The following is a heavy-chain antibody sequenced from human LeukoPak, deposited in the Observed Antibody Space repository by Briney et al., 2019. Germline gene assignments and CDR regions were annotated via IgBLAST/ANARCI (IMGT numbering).Heavy chain of an antibody. CDR3: ARAPSEIGGYYPEYFRH. Sequence: GGSLRLSCAAAGFTFSNYWMHWVRQAPGKGLVWVSRIKSDGRTNYADSVKGRFTISRDNAKNTVSLQMNSLRAEDTGVCYCARAPSEIGGYYPEYFRHWGQGTLVAVSS. J-gene: IGHJ1*01. CDR1: GFTFSNYW. D-gene: IGHD3-22*01. V-gene: IGHV3-74*01. CDR2: IKSDGRT.